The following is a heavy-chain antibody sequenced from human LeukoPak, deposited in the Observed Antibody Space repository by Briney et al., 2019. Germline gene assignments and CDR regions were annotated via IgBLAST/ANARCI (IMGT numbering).Heavy chain of an antibody. J-gene: IGHJ6*03. V-gene: IGHV3-30*03. CDR3: ARRGERNYYYYMDV. CDR1: GFIFNNYG. D-gene: IGHD3-10*01. CDR2: ISYGGSSE. Sequence: PGGSLRLSCAASGFIFNNYGMHWVRQAPGKGLEWVAVISYGGSSEYYADSVRGRFTISRDNSKNTLYLQMNSLRAEDTAVYYCARRGERNYYYYMDVWGKGTTVTISS.